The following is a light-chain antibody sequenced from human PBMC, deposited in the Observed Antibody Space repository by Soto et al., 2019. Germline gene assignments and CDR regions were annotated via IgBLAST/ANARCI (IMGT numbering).Light chain of an antibody. V-gene: IGKV3-15*01. CDR2: DAT. J-gene: IGKJ1*01. CDR3: LQYHYWPWT. Sequence: EMLMTQSPATLSVSQGERVSLSWWASQSVTNKLAWYQQRPGQPPRLLLYDATTRATGVPATFSGSGSGTDFTLTISSLQSEDLGVYYCLQYHYWPWTFGQGTKVDIK. CDR1: QSVTNK.